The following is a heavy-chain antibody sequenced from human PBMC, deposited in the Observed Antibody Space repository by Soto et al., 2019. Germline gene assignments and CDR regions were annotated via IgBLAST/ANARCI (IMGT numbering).Heavy chain of an antibody. CDR2: IWYDGSNK. J-gene: IGHJ6*02. CDR3: ARDPGIAVAGRGYYYGMDV. V-gene: IGHV3-33*01. CDR1: GFTFSSYG. Sequence: QVQLVESGGGVVQPGRSLRLSCAASGFTFSSYGMHWVRQAPGKGLEWVAVIWYDGSNKYYADSVKGRFTISRDNSKNTLYLQMNSLGPEDTAVYYCARDPGIAVAGRGYYYGMDVWGQGTTVTVSS. D-gene: IGHD6-19*01.